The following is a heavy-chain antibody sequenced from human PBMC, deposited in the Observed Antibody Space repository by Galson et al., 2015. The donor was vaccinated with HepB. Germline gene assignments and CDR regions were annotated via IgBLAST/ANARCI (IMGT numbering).Heavy chain of an antibody. V-gene: IGHV1-24*01. D-gene: IGHD2-21*02. CDR1: GYTLTELS. CDR2: FDPEDGET. J-gene: IGHJ4*02. CDR3: ATPGVTAIDEYYFDY. Sequence: SVKVSCKVSGYTLTELSMHWVRQAPGKGLEWMGGFDPEDGETIYAQKFQGRVTMTEGTSTDTAYMERSSLRSEDTAVYYCATPGVTAIDEYYFDYWGQGTLVTVSS.